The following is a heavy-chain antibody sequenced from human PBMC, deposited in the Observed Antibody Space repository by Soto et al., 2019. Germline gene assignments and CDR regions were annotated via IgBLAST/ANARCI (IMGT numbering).Heavy chain of an antibody. Sequence: GGSLRLSCAASGFTFSSYGMHWVRQAPGKGLEWVAVISYDGSNKYYADSVKGRFTISRDNSKNTLYLQMNSLRAEDTAVYYCAKDPYFYDIPRLHGMDVWGQGTTVTVSS. J-gene: IGHJ6*02. CDR3: AKDPYFYDIPRLHGMDV. D-gene: IGHD3-9*01. CDR1: GFTFSSYG. V-gene: IGHV3-30*18. CDR2: ISYDGSNK.